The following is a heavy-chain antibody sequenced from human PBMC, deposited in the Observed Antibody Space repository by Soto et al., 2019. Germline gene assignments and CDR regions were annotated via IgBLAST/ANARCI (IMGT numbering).Heavy chain of an antibody. CDR3: ANPPPGEWLSYNDAFDN. CDR1: GFTFSSFG. Sequence: GGSLRLSSAASGFTFSSFGMHWVRPAPGKGLEWVAVISYDGSNKYYADSVKGRFTISRDNSKNTLYLQMNSLRAEDTAVYYCANPPPGEWLSYNDAFDNWGQGTMVTGSS. V-gene: IGHV3-30*18. D-gene: IGHD3-3*01. J-gene: IGHJ3*02. CDR2: ISYDGSNK.